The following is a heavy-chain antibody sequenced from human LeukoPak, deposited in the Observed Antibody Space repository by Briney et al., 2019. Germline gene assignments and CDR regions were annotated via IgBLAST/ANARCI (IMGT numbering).Heavy chain of an antibody. CDR3: ARAAIGGSGNHFDY. J-gene: IGHJ4*02. Sequence: SETLSLTCAVYGVSFSGYYWSWIRQPPGKGLEWIGEINHSGSTNYNPSLKSRVTISVDTSKNQFSLKLSSVTAADTAVYYCARAAIGGSGNHFDYWGQGTLVTVSS. CDR2: INHSGST. D-gene: IGHD3-10*01. V-gene: IGHV4-34*01. CDR1: GVSFSGYY.